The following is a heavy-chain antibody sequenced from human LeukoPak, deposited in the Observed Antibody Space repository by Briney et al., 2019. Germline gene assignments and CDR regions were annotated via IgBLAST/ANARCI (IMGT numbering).Heavy chain of an antibody. D-gene: IGHD2-2*02. CDR1: AFTVSNNY. J-gene: IGHJ4*02. CDR2: IYIAGST. V-gene: IGHV3-53*01. Sequence: PGGSLRLSCAASAFTVSNNYMNWVRQAPGKGLEWVSIIYIAGSTYYADSVKGRFTISRDNSKNTLYLQMDSLRVEGTAVYYCARADTPYYFDSWGQGTLVTVSS. CDR3: ARADTPYYFDS.